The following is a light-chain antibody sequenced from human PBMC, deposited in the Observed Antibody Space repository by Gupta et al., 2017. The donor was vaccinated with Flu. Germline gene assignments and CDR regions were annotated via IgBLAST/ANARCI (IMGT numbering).Light chain of an antibody. J-gene: IGLJ3*02. V-gene: IGLV1-40*01. CDR1: RSNIGAGDD. Sequence: QSVLTQPPSVSGAPGQRVTISCTGSRSNIGAGDDVHWYRQLPETAPKLLMYGNSNRPSGVPDRFSGSKSATSASLPITGLQAEDEADDYCQSYDTSRSGWVFGGGTKVTVL. CDR2: GNS. CDR3: QSYDTSRSGWV.